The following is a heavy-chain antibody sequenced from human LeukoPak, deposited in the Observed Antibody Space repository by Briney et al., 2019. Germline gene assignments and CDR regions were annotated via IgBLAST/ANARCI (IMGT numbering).Heavy chain of an antibody. CDR1: GYTFTSYG. CDR3: ARDGDYYGSGSPFDY. CDR2: ISAYNGNT. V-gene: IGHV1-18*01. D-gene: IGHD3-10*01. Sequence: ASVKVSCKASGYTFTSYGISWVRQAPGQGLEWMGWISAYNGNTNYAQKLQGRVTMTTDTSTSTAYMELRSLRSDDTAVYYCARDGDYYGSGSPFDYWGQGTLVTVSS. J-gene: IGHJ4*02.